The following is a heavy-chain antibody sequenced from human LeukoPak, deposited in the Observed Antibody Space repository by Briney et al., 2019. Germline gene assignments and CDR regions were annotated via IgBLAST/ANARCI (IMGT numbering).Heavy chain of an antibody. CDR2: INHSGST. CDR1: GFTFGDYA. CDR3: ATRVTSEYFDY. Sequence: GSLRLSCTASGFTFGDYAMSWIRQAPGKGLEWIGEINHSGSTNYNPSLKSRVTISVDTSKNQFSLKLSSVTAADTAVYYCATRVTSEYFDYWGQGTLVTVSS. D-gene: IGHD4-17*01. V-gene: IGHV4-34*08. J-gene: IGHJ4*02.